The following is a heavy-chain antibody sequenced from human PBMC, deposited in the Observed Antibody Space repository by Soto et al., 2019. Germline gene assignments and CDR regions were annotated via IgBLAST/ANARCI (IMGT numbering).Heavy chain of an antibody. J-gene: IGHJ6*02. V-gene: IGHV3-23*01. Sequence: GGSLRLSCAASGLTSGPYGMTWVRQAPGRGLEWVSTISGSGFSTHYAESVQGRFTISRDNSKNTMYLQMNSLRAEDTAVYYCAKDSDTYYYGSGSKFGGMDVWGQGTTVTVS. D-gene: IGHD3-10*01. CDR1: GLTSGPYG. CDR2: ISGSGFST. CDR3: AKDSDTYYYGSGSKFGGMDV.